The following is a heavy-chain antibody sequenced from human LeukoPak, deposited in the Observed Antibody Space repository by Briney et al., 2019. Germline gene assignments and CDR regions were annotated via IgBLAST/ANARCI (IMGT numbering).Heavy chain of an antibody. CDR1: GFTVSSNY. CDR3: ARDPHYYDSSGYALPRPAASA. Sequence: PGGSLTLSCAASGFTVSSNYMRWVRQAPGKGVEWVSDIYSGGSTYYADSVKGRFTISRDNSKNTLYLQMNSLRAEDTAVYYCARDPHYYDSSGYALPRPAASAWGQGTLVTVSS. CDR2: IYSGGST. D-gene: IGHD3-22*01. J-gene: IGHJ5*02. V-gene: IGHV3-66*01.